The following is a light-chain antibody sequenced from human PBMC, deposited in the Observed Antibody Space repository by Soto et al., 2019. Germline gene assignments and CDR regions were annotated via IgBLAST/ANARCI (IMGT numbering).Light chain of an antibody. CDR1: QSINGW. J-gene: IGKJ1*01. Sequence: IQLTQSPSTLSASVGDRVTITCRASQSINGWLAWYQQKPGQAPNILIYKASTLESGVPSRFSGSGSGTEFTLTVSSLQPDDFATYYCHQYQNFPRTFGQGTKVDIK. V-gene: IGKV1-5*03. CDR2: KAS. CDR3: HQYQNFPRT.